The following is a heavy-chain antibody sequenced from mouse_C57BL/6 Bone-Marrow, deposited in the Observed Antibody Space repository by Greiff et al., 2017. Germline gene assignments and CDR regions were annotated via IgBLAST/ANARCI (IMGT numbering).Heavy chain of an antibody. CDR2: IHPNSGST. J-gene: IGHJ1*03. CDR3: ARRYGSTWYFDV. Sequence: QVQLQQPGAELVKPGASVKLSCKASGYTFTSYWMHWVKQRPGQGLEWIGMIHPNSGSTNYNEKFKSKATLTVDKSSSTAYMQLSSLTSEDSAVYYCARRYGSTWYFDVWGTGTTVTVSS. CDR1: GYTFTSYW. V-gene: IGHV1-64*01. D-gene: IGHD1-1*01.